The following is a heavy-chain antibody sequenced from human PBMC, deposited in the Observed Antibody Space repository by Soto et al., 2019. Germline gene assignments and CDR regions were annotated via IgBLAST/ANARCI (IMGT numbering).Heavy chain of an antibody. CDR3: ARVQGYYYDSSGYYSLGAFDI. CDR1: GGSISSYY. V-gene: IGHV4-4*07. J-gene: IGHJ3*02. D-gene: IGHD3-22*01. CDR2: IYTSGIT. Sequence: SETLSLTCTVSGGSISSYYWSWIRQPAGKGLEWIGRIYTSGITNYNPSLKSRVTMSVDTSKNQFSLKLSSVTAADTAVYYCARVQGYYYDSSGYYSLGAFDIWGQGTMVTVSS.